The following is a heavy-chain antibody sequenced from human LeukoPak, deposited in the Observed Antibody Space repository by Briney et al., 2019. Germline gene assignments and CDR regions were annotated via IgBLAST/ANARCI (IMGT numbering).Heavy chain of an antibody. D-gene: IGHD5-24*01. CDR2: IYTSGST. V-gene: IGHV4-4*07. CDR3: ARRIRWLQFAYFDY. CDR1: GGSISSYY. J-gene: IGHJ4*02. Sequence: SETLSLTCTVSGGSISSYYWSWIRQPAGKGLEWIGRIYTSGSTNYNPSLKSRVTMSVDTSKNQFSLKLSSVTAADTAVYYCARRIRWLQFAYFDYWGQGTLVTVSS.